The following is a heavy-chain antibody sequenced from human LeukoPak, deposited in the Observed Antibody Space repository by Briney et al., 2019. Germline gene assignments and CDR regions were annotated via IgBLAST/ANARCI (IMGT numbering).Heavy chain of an antibody. CDR2: INHSGST. J-gene: IGHJ4*02. CDR1: GGSFSGYY. Sequence: SETLSLTCAVYGGSFSGYYWSWIRQTPGKGLEWIGEINHSGSTNYNPSLKSRVTISVDTSKNQFSLKLSSVTAADTAVYYCARRRSYYDSSGYSDYWGQGTLVTVSS. D-gene: IGHD3-22*01. CDR3: ARRRSYYDSSGYSDY. V-gene: IGHV4-34*01.